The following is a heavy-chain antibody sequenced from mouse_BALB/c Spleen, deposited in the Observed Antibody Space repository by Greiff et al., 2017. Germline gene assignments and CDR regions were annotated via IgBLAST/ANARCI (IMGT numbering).Heavy chain of an antibody. D-gene: IGHD2-14*01. J-gene: IGHJ3*01. Sequence: VQLKQSGPELVKPGASVKISCKASGYTFTDYNMHWVKQSHGKSLEWIGYIYPYNGGTGYNQKFKSKATLTVDNSSSTAYMELRSLTSEDSAVYYCAGYARFAYWGQGTLVTVSA. V-gene: IGHV1S29*02. CDR1: GYTFTDYN. CDR3: AGYARFAY. CDR2: IYPYNGGT.